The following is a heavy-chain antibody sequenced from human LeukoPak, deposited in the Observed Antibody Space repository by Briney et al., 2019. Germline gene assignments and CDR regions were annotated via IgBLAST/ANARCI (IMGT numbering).Heavy chain of an antibody. CDR3: ARGGSYFDY. CDR1: GFTFSSYN. CDR2: ISSSSNYI. V-gene: IGHV3-21*01. Sequence: SGGSLRLSCAASGFTFSSYNMNWVRQAPGKGLEWVASISSSSNYIYYVDSVKGRFTISRDNAKNSLYLQMNSLRAEDTAVYYCARGGSYFDYWGQGTLVTVSS. J-gene: IGHJ4*02. D-gene: IGHD1-26*01.